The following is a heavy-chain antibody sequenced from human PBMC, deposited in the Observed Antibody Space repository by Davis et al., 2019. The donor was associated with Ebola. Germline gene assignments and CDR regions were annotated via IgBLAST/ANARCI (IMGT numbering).Heavy chain of an antibody. D-gene: IGHD2-2*01. CDR1: GYTFTSYD. V-gene: IGHV1-8*01. CDR2: MNPNSGNT. CDR3: AEGLVVPAANYYYYGMDV. J-gene: IGHJ6*02. Sequence: ASVKVSCKASGYTFTSYDINWVRQATGQGLEWMGWMNPNSGNTGYAQKFQGRVTITADESTSTAYMELSSLRSEDTAVYYCAEGLVVPAANYYYYGMDVWGQGTTVTVSS.